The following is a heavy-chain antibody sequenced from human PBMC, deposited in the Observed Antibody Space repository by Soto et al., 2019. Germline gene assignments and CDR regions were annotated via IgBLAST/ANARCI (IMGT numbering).Heavy chain of an antibody. CDR3: ARSPYTYGDYEKYYFDY. J-gene: IGHJ4*02. CDR1: GGSISSGVYY. Sequence: PSETLSLTCTVSGGSISSGVYYWSWIRQHPGKGLEWIGYIYYSGSTYYNPSLKSRVTISVDTSKNQFSLKLSSVTAADTAVYYCARSPYTYGDYEKYYFDYWGQGTLVTVPS. D-gene: IGHD4-17*01. V-gene: IGHV4-31*03. CDR2: IYYSGST.